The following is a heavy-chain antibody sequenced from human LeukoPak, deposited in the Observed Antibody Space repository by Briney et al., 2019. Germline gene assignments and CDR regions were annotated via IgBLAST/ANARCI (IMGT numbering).Heavy chain of an antibody. Sequence: ASVKVSCKASGYTFTGYYMHWVRQAPGQGLEWMGWINPNSGGTNYAQKFQGRVTMTRDTSISTAYMELSRLRSDDRAVYYCARVGTRSSGYYPYWGQEPWSPSPQ. J-gene: IGHJ4*01. CDR3: ARVGTRSSGYYPY. CDR2: INPNSGGT. V-gene: IGHV1-2*02. CDR1: GYTFTGYY. D-gene: IGHD3-22*01.